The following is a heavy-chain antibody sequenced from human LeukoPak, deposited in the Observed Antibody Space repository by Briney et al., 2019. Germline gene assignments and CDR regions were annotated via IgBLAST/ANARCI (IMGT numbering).Heavy chain of an antibody. Sequence: GGSLRLSCAASGFIFNNYAMSWVRQAPGKGLEWVSSISTTGSTTYYADSVRGRFTISRDNSQNTLSLQMDGLTAADTAVYSCATYDLWTTYYTFQYWGQGTLVSVSS. D-gene: IGHD3-3*01. CDR1: GFIFNNYA. CDR3: ATYDLWTTYYTFQY. J-gene: IGHJ4*02. V-gene: IGHV3-23*01. CDR2: ISTTGSTT.